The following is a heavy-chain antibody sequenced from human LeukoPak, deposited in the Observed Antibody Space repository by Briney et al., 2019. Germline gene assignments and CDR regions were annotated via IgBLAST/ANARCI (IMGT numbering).Heavy chain of an antibody. Sequence: GSLRLSCAASGFTFSSYEMNWVRQAPGKGLKWVSCISSSGSTIYYADSVKGRFTISRDNAKNSLYLQMNSLRAEDTAVYYCAREGVVATNCYGMDVWGQGTTVTVSS. J-gene: IGHJ6*02. CDR1: GFTFSSYE. CDR2: ISSSGSTI. CDR3: AREGVVATNCYGMDV. V-gene: IGHV3-48*03. D-gene: IGHD5-12*01.